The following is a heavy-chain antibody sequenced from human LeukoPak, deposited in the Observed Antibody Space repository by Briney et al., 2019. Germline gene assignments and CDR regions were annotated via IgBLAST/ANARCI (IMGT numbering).Heavy chain of an antibody. CDR1: GGSFSGYY. CDR3: ARANYYGSNYYGMDV. D-gene: IGHD3-10*01. V-gene: IGHV4-34*01. CDR2: INHSGST. J-gene: IGHJ6*02. Sequence: SETLSLTCAVYGGSFSGYYWSWIRQPPGKGLEWIGEINHSGSTNYNPSLKSRVTISVDTSKNQFSLKLSSVTAADTAVYYCARANYYGSNYYGMDVWGQGTTVTVSS.